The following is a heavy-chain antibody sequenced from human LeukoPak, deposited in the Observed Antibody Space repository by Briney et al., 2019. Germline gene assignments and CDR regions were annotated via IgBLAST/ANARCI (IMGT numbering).Heavy chain of an antibody. J-gene: IGHJ4*02. CDR1: GFTFSNYA. CDR2: ISNNGRDK. D-gene: IGHD5-12*01. Sequence: GRSLRLSCIASGFTFSNYAMLWVRQAPGKRPEWVAFISNNGRDKNYADSVQGRFTISRDNSKNTLYLQMDSLRVDDTAIFYCVRDDRGFSGYHFDCWGQGTLVTVSS. CDR3: VRDDRGFSGYHFDC. V-gene: IGHV3-30*04.